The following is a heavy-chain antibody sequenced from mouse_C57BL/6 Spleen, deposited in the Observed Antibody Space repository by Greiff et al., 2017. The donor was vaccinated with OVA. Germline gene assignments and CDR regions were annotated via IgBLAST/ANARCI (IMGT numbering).Heavy chain of an antibody. CDR3: ARAGYYGSSYAHGDWYFDV. V-gene: IGHV1-54*01. CDR2: INPGSGGT. Sequence: QVHVKQSGAELVRPGTSVKVSCKASGYAFTNYLIEWVKQRPGQGLEWIGVINPGSGGTNYNEKFKGKATLTADKSSSTAYMQLSSLTSEDSAVYFCARAGYYGSSYAHGDWYFDVWGTGTTVTVSS. D-gene: IGHD1-1*01. CDR1: GYAFTNYL. J-gene: IGHJ1*03.